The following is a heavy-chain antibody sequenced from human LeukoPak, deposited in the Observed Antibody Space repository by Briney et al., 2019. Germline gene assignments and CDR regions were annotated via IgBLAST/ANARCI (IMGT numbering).Heavy chain of an antibody. Sequence: PSETLSLTCSVSGGSVSSYYWSWIRQPAGKGLEWIGRIYPSGTTHYNPSLKSRVTMSVDTSKNQFSLKLISVTAADTAVYYCADEYGDWGQGTLVTVSS. CDR2: IYPSGTT. J-gene: IGHJ4*02. CDR1: GGSVSSYY. D-gene: IGHD4-17*01. V-gene: IGHV4-4*07. CDR3: ADEYGD.